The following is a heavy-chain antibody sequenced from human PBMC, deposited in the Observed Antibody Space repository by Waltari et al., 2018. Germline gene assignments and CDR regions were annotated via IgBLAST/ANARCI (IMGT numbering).Heavy chain of an antibody. Sequence: QVQLQESGPGLVKPSGTLSLTCAVSGGSISSSNWWSWVRQPPGKGREWLGEIYHSGSTNDNPSLKSRVTISVDKSKNQFSLKLSSVTAADTAVYYCARDGPDSGYDRLYYYYGMDVWGQGTTVTVSS. J-gene: IGHJ6*02. D-gene: IGHD5-12*01. CDR3: ARDGPDSGYDRLYYYYGMDV. CDR2: IYHSGST. CDR1: GGSISSSNW. V-gene: IGHV4-4*02.